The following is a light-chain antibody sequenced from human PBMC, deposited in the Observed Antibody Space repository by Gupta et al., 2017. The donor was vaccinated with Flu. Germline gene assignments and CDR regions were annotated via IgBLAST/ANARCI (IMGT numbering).Light chain of an antibody. V-gene: IGKV3-20*01. CDR3: HQYCSSPQT. CDR1: QSVSSNY. Sequence: ENVLMQSPGTLSLSPGERATLSCRAGQSVSSNYLAWYQQKPGQAPRLLIYGASSRATGIPDRFSGSGSGTDFTLTISRLEPEDFAVYYCHQYCSSPQTFGQGTKVDIE. CDR2: GAS. J-gene: IGKJ1*01.